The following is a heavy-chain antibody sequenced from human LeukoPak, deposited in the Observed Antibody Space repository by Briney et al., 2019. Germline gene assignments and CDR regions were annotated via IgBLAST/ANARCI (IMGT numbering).Heavy chain of an antibody. J-gene: IGHJ4*02. D-gene: IGHD6-6*01. CDR1: GYTFTSYY. CDR3: ARDSDISSSRGDLDY. CDR2: INPSGGST. V-gene: IGHV1-46*01. Sequence: ASVKVSCKASGYTFTSYYMHWVRQAPGQGLEWMGIINPSGGSTSYAQKFQGRVTMTRDMSTSTVYMELSSLRSEDTAVDDCARDSDISSSRGDLDYWGQGTLVTVSS.